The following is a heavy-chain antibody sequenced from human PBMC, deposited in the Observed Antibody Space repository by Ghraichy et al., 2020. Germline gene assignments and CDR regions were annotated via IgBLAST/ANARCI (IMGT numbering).Heavy chain of an antibody. D-gene: IGHD4-23*01. CDR1: GYSFTSYW. J-gene: IGHJ6*02. Sequence: GESLNISCKGSGYSFTSYWIGWVRQMPGKGLEWMGIIYPGDSDTRYSPSFQGQVTISADKSISTAYLQWSSLKASDTAMYYCARGGVGNDLTLYYYYGMDVWGQGTTVTVSS. CDR3: ARGGVGNDLTLYYYYGMDV. CDR2: IYPGDSDT. V-gene: IGHV5-51*01.